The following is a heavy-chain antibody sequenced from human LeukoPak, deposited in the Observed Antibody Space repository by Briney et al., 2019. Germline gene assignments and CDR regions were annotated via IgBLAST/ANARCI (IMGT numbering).Heavy chain of an antibody. V-gene: IGHV3-53*01. Sequence: GGSLRLSCVASGFTVSSNYMTWVRQAPGKGLEWVSVIYAGGRTYYADSVKGRFTISRDNSKDTLYLQMNNLRAEDTAVYYCARGRLAASTHAIDCWGQGALVTVSS. CDR3: ARGRLAASTHAIDC. CDR1: GFTVSSNY. J-gene: IGHJ4*02. D-gene: IGHD6-6*01. CDR2: IYAGGRT.